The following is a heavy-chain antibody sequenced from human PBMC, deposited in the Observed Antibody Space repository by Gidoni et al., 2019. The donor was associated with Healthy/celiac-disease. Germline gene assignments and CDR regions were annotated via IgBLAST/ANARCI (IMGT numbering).Heavy chain of an antibody. CDR2: IRSKAYGETT. CDR3: TRGYSSSWYHYYYYMDV. D-gene: IGHD6-13*01. J-gene: IGHJ6*03. CDR1: GFTFGDYA. V-gene: IGHV3-49*04. Sequence: EVQLVESGGGLVQPGRSLSLSCTVSGFTFGDYAMSWVRQAPGKGLEWVGFIRSKAYGETTEYAASVKGRFTISRDDSKSIAYLQMNSLKTEDTAVYYCTRGYSSSWYHYYYYMDVWGKGTTVTVSS.